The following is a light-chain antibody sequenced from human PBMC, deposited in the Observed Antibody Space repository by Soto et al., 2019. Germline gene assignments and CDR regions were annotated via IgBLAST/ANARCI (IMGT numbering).Light chain of an antibody. CDR3: SSYADTSTVV. CDR1: SSDVGGHNY. CDR2: NVD. J-gene: IGLJ2*01. V-gene: IGLV2-14*03. Sequence: QSVLTQVASVSASPGQSITISCTGTSSDVGGHNYVSWYQQHPGNAPKLMIYNVDYRPSGVSKRFSGSKSGNTASLTISGLQADDEAYYYCSSYADTSTVVFGGGTKLTVL.